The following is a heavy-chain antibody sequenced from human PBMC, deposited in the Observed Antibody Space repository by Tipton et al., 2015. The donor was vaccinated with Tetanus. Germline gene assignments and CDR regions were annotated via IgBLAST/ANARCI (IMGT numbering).Heavy chain of an antibody. CDR3: ARVRLDSRGGYGFDY. CDR1: GGSISSYY. V-gene: IGHV4-59*01. Sequence: TLSLTCTVSGGSISSYYWSWIRQPPGKGLEWIGYIYYRGSTNYNPSLKSRVTISVDTPKNQFSLKLSSVTAADTAVFYCARVRLDSRGGYGFDYGGQGPLVPFSS. J-gene: IGHJ4*02. D-gene: IGHD6-19*01. CDR2: IYYRGST.